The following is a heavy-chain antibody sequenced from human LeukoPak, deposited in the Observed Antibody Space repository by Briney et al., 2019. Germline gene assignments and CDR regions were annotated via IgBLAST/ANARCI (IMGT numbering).Heavy chain of an antibody. D-gene: IGHD2-8*02. CDR1: GFTFSSYE. V-gene: IGHV3-48*03. CDR2: ISSSGTTT. CDR3: ARDAGGGTQRDGWFDP. Sequence: TGGSLRLSCAASGFTFSSYEMNWVRKAPGRGLEWVSYISSSGTTTFYADSVRGRFTISRDNAKNSLYLQMNSQRADDTAVYYCARDAGGGTQRDGWFDPWGQGTLVTVSS. J-gene: IGHJ5*02.